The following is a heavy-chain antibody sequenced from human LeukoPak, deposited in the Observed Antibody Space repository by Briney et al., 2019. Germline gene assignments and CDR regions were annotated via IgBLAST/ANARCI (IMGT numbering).Heavy chain of an antibody. J-gene: IGHJ4*02. D-gene: IGHD2-15*01. CDR1: GFTFSSYT. CDR3: AKLSDY. Sequence: GGSLRLSCAASGFTFSSYTMNWVRQAPGKGLEWVSYISRSSDSIYYAGSVKGRFTISRDNAKNSLYLQLNSLRAEDTAVYYCAKLSDYWGQGTLVTVSS. V-gene: IGHV3-48*04. CDR2: ISRSSDSI.